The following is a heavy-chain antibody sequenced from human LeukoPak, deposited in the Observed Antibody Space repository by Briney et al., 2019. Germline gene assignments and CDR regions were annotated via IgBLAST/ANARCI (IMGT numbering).Heavy chain of an antibody. J-gene: IGHJ3*02. D-gene: IGHD2-21*01. CDR2: IFTSGST. Sequence: PSETLSLTCTVSGGSISSGSYYWSWIRQPAGKGLEWIWRIFTSGSTNYNPSLKSRVTISVDTSKNQFSLKLSSVTAADTAVYYCARECGGDCYWSPGAFDIWGQGTMVTVSS. V-gene: IGHV4-61*02. CDR1: GGSISSGSYY. CDR3: ARECGGDCYWSPGAFDI.